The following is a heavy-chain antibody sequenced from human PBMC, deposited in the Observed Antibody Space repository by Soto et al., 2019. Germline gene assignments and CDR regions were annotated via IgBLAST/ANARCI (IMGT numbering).Heavy chain of an antibody. J-gene: IGHJ1*01. D-gene: IGHD6-13*01. Sequence: QVQLVQSGAEVKKPGASVKVSCKASGYTFTNYDFNWVRQATGQGLEWMGWMNPYNGDTGYAQKFQGRVTLTRDTSITTAYMELSSLRSDDTAVYYCARERDGSSWSSAESLQYWGQGTLVTVSS. V-gene: IGHV1-8*01. CDR3: ARERDGSSWSSAESLQY. CDR2: MNPYNGDT. CDR1: GYTFTNYD.